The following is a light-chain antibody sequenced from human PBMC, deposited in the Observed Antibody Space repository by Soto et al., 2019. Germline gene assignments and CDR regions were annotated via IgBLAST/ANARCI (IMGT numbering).Light chain of an antibody. Sequence: DIQMTQSPSSLSASVGDRVTITCRASQSISSYLNWYQQKPGKAPKLLIYAASSLQSGVPSRFSGSGSGTDFTLHLSRLQPEDCATYYCQQSYSTPGTFGQGTKVEIK. CDR1: QSISSY. CDR3: QQSYSTPGT. J-gene: IGKJ1*01. V-gene: IGKV1-39*01. CDR2: AAS.